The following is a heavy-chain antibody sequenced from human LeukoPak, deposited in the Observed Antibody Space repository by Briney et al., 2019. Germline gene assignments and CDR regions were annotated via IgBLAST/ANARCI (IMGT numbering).Heavy chain of an antibody. D-gene: IGHD5-18*01. CDR2: ISYDRSNK. Sequence: GGSLRLSCAASGFTFSSYAMHWVRQAPGKGLEWVAVISYDRSNKYYADSVKGRFTISRDNSKNTLYLQMNSLRAEDTAVYYCARGGGYSYGYGAFDIWGQGTMVTVSS. V-gene: IGHV3-30-3*01. CDR1: GFTFSSYA. CDR3: ARGGGYSYGYGAFDI. J-gene: IGHJ3*02.